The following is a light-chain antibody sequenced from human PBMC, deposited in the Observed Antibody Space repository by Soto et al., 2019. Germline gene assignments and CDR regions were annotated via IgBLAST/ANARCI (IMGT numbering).Light chain of an antibody. V-gene: IGLV1-51*01. CDR1: SSNIGHNY. Sequence: QTVVTQPPSVSAAPGQRVTISCSGSSSNIGHNYISWYQQLPGTAPKLLIYDNTKRPSGIPDRFSGSKSGTSATLGITGLQTGDEADYYCGTWVSSLSVVVFGGGTKVTVL. CDR2: DNT. J-gene: IGLJ2*01. CDR3: GTWVSSLSVVV.